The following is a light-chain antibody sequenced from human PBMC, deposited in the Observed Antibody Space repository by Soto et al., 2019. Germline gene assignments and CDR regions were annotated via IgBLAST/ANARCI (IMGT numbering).Light chain of an antibody. V-gene: IGKV3-20*01. CDR1: QSVRSSY. CDR2: GAS. CDR3: QQYGSSPQT. J-gene: IGKJ2*01. Sequence: EIVLMQSPGILSLSPGERATLSCRASQSVRSSYLAWYQQKPGQAPRLLIFGASSRATDIPDRFSGSGSGTDFTLTISRLEPEDFAVYYCQQYGSSPQTFGQGTKLEIK.